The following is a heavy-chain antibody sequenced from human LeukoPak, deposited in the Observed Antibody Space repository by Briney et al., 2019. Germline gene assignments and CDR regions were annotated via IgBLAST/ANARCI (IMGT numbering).Heavy chain of an antibody. V-gene: IGHV3-23*01. CDR1: GSTFSSYA. J-gene: IGHJ6*03. Sequence: GGSLRLSCAASGSTFSSYAMSWVRQAPGKGLEWVSAISGSGGSTYYADSVKGRFTISRDNAKNSLYLQMNSLRAEDTAVYYCARAVRGVITSYDYYYYMDVWGKGTTVTVSS. D-gene: IGHD3-10*01. CDR3: ARAVRGVITSYDYYYYMDV. CDR2: ISGSGGST.